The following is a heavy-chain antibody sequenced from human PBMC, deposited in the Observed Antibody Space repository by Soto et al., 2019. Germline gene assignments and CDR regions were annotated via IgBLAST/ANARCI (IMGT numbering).Heavy chain of an antibody. Sequence: SGPTLVNPTQTLTLTCTFSGFSLSTSGMCVSWIRQPPGKALEWLARIDWDDDKYYSTSLKTRLTISKDTSKNQVVLTMTNMDPVDTATYYCARIRLYLGELSLIKRGDNWFDPCGQGPLVTVSS. J-gene: IGHJ5*02. V-gene: IGHV2-70*11. CDR1: GFSLSTSGMC. D-gene: IGHD3-16*02. CDR3: ARIRLYLGELSLIKRGDNWFDP. CDR2: IDWDDDK.